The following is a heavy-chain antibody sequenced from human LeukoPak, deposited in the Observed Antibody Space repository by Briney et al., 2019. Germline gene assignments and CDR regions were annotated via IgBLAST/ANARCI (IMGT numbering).Heavy chain of an antibody. CDR1: GGSISSSDYY. D-gene: IGHD6-19*01. CDR2: GYYSGNT. Sequence: SETLSLTCTVSGGSISSSDYYWDWIRQPPGKGLEWIGSGYYSGNTYYSPSLKSRVTISVDTSKNQFSLKLSSVTAADTALYYCARHPSDYTSGWYFDYWGQGTLVTVSS. V-gene: IGHV4-39*01. J-gene: IGHJ4*02. CDR3: ARHPSDYTSGWYFDY.